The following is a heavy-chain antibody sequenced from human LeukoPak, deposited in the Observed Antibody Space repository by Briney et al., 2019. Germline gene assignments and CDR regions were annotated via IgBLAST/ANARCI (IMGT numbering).Heavy chain of an antibody. CDR2: ISAYNGNT. Sequence: GASVKVSCKASGYTFTSYGISWVRQAPGQGLEWMGWISAYNGNTNYAQKLQGRVTMTTDTSTSTAYMELRSLRSDDTAVYYCARGLSGSYPYENDAFDIWGQGTMVTVSS. V-gene: IGHV1-18*01. J-gene: IGHJ3*02. CDR3: ARGLSGSYPYENDAFDI. D-gene: IGHD1-26*01. CDR1: GYTFTSYG.